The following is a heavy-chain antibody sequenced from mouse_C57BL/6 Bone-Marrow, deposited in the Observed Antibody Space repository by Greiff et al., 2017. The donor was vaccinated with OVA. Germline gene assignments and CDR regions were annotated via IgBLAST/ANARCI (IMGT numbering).Heavy chain of an antibody. D-gene: IGHD1-1*01. Sequence: VQLQESGAELVRPGASVTLSCKASGYTFTDYEMHWVKQTPVHGLEWIGAIDPETGGTAYNQKFKGKAKLTADKSSSTAYMELRSLTSEDSAVYYCTREKITTVVDSYYFDYWGQGTTLTVSS. CDR1: GYTFTDYE. CDR2: IDPETGGT. J-gene: IGHJ2*01. CDR3: TREKITTVVDSYYFDY. V-gene: IGHV1-15*01.